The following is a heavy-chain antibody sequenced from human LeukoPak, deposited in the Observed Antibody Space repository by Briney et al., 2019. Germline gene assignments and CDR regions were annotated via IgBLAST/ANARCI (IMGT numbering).Heavy chain of an antibody. Sequence: SETLSLTCIVSGYSISGPYYWGWIRQTPGKGLEWIGTIYHTGSTYYGPTLKSRVSISVDTSKNQFSLKLTSVTAADTAIYYCATLAYDNSGSYYFDSWGQGTQVTVSS. V-gene: IGHV4-38-2*02. J-gene: IGHJ4*02. CDR3: ATLAYDNSGSYYFDS. CDR1: GYSISGPYY. D-gene: IGHD3-10*01. CDR2: IYHTGST.